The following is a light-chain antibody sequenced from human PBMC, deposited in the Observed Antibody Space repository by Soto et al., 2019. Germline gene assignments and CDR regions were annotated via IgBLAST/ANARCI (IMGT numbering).Light chain of an antibody. Sequence: ELVLTQSPVALSLSSGERATLSCRASQSVSSTLLTWYQQKPGQAPRLLIYGASIRATGIPDRFSGSGSGTDFTLTISRLEPEDFALFYCQHFDSSSYTFGQGTKLEI. CDR1: QSVSSTL. V-gene: IGKV3-20*01. CDR3: QHFDSSSYT. CDR2: GAS. J-gene: IGKJ2*01.